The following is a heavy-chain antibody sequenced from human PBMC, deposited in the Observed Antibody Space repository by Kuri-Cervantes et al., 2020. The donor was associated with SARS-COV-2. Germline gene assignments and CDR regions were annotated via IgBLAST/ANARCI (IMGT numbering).Heavy chain of an antibody. CDR3: ASESSVQRLFDY. Sequence: GSLRLSCAVYGGSLSGSFWSWIRQSPGKGLEWIGEVNHNGGANYNPSLKSRVTISVDTSKNQFSLKLSSVTAADTAVYYCASESSVQRLFDYWGQGTPVTVSS. D-gene: IGHD6-25*01. CDR1: GGSLSGSF. J-gene: IGHJ4*02. V-gene: IGHV4-34*01. CDR2: VNHNGGA.